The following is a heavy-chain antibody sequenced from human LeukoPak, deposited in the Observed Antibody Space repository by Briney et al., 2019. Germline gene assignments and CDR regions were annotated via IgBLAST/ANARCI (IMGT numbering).Heavy chain of an antibody. V-gene: IGHV4-38-2*01. J-gene: IGHJ4*02. D-gene: IGHD3-10*01. CDR3: ARVGRAVRGVTDFDY. CDR1: GYSISSDNY. CDR2: IYHSGST. Sequence: SETLSLTCAVSGYSISSDNYWVWIRQPPGQGLEWTGGIYHSGSTYYNPSLKSRVTISVDTSKNQFSLKLSSVTAADTAVYYCARVGRAVRGVTDFDYWGQGTLVTVSS.